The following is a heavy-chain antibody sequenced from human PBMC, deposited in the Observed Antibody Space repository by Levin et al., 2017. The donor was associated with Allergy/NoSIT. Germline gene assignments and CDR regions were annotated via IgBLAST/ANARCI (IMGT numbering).Heavy chain of an antibody. D-gene: IGHD3-22*01. CDR2: ISYSGTT. Sequence: SETLSLTCTVSGGSVSSGNSHWNWIRQPPGKRLEWIGYISYSGTTYYNPSLKSRVTISVDTSKNQFFLNLSSVTAADTAVYYCARRDDSGAYFPSFDSWGQGTLVTVSS. J-gene: IGHJ4*02. V-gene: IGHV4-61*01. CDR1: GGSVSSGNSH. CDR3: ARRDDSGAYFPSFDS.